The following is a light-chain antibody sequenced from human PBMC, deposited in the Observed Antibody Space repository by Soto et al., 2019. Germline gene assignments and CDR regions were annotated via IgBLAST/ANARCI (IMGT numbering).Light chain of an antibody. Sequence: ETVMTQSPASLSVSPGERATLSCRASESVSTNLAWYQQKPGQAPRLLIYDVSTGATGITPRFSGRGSGTEFTLSISSLQSEDFTVYYCQQYNNWPHTFGLGTKVDIK. CDR3: QQYNNWPHT. CDR2: DVS. V-gene: IGKV3-15*01. J-gene: IGKJ1*01. CDR1: ESVSTN.